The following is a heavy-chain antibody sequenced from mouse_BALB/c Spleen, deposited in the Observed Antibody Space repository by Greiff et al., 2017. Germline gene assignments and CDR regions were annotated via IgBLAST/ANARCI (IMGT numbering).Heavy chain of an antibody. CDR2: INPYNGDT. V-gene: IGHV1-20*02. D-gene: IGHD2-4*01. CDR3: ARGGIYYDYDIAY. J-gene: IGHJ3*01. Sequence: VQLKESGPELVKPGASVKISCKASGYSFTGYFMNWVMQSHGKSLEWIGRINPYNGDTFYNQKFKGKATLTVDKSSSTAHMELRSLASEDSAVYYCARGGIYYDYDIAYWGQGTLVTVSA. CDR1: GYSFTGYF.